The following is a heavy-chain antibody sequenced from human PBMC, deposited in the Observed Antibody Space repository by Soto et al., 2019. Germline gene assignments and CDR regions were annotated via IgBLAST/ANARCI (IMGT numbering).Heavy chain of an antibody. J-gene: IGHJ6*02. Sequence: ASVKVSCKASGCTFTSYGISWVRQAPGQGLEWMGWISAYNGNTNYAQKLQGRVTMTTDTSTSTAYMELRSLRSDDTAVYYCARRVAVNYVMDVWGQGTTVTVSS. V-gene: IGHV1-18*01. CDR3: ARRVAVNYVMDV. CDR1: GCTFTSYG. CDR2: ISAYNGNT.